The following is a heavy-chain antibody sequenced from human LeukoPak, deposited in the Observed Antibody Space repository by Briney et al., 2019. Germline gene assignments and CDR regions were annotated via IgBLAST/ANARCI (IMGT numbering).Heavy chain of an antibody. V-gene: IGHV4-39*01. CDR1: GGSISSSSYY. D-gene: IGHD3-10*01. CDR2: IYYSGST. J-gene: IGHJ4*02. CDR3: ARLLMGFGELSQGNY. Sequence: PSETLSLTCTVSGGSISSSSYYWGWIRQPPGKGLEWIGSIYYSGSTYYNPSLKSRVTISVDTSKNQFSLKLSSVTAADTAVYYCARLLMGFGELSQGNYWGQGTLVTVSS.